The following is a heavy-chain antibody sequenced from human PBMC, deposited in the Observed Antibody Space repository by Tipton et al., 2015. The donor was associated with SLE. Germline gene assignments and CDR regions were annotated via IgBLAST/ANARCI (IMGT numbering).Heavy chain of an antibody. V-gene: IGHV4-59*01. CDR2: IYYSGST. CDR1: GGSISSYY. Sequence: LRLSCTVSGGSISSYYWSWIRQPPGKGLEWIGYIYYSGSTNYNPSLKSRVTISVDTSKNQFSLKLSSVTAADTAVYYCARAPPPYYYDSSGYSYPYYFDYWGQGTLVTVSS. J-gene: IGHJ4*02. CDR3: ARAPPPYYYDSSGYSYPYYFDY. D-gene: IGHD3-22*01.